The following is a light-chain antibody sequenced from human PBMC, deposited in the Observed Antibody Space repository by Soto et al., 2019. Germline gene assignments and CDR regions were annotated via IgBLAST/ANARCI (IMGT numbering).Light chain of an antibody. Sequence: EIVLTQSPGTLSLSPGERATLSCRASQSVSSSYLAWYQQKPGQAPRLLIYGASSRATGIPDRFSGSGSGTDFTLTISSLQAEDVAVYYCQQYYNNPLTFGQGTKVDI. CDR2: GAS. V-gene: IGKV3-20*01. J-gene: IGKJ1*01. CDR1: QSVSSSY. CDR3: QQYYNNPLT.